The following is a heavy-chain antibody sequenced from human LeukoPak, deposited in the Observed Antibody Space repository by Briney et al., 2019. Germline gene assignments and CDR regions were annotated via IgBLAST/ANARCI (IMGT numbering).Heavy chain of an antibody. CDR2: IYYSGST. D-gene: IGHD3-3*01. CDR1: GGSISSYY. CDR3: AREATIFGMDV. Sequence: SETLSLTCTVSGGSISSYYWSWIRQPPGKGLEWIGYIYYSGSTNYNPSLKSRVTISVDTSKNQFSLKLSSVTAADTAVYYCAREATIFGMDVWGKGTTVTVSS. J-gene: IGHJ6*03. V-gene: IGHV4-59*01.